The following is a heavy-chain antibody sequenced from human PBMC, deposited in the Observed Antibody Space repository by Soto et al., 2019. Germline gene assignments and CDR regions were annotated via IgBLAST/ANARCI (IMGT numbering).Heavy chain of an antibody. D-gene: IGHD1-7*01. CDR3: ARGGGAGTTDY. Sequence: QVQLQESGPGLVKPSQTLSLTCTVSGGSISSGDYYWRWIRQPPGKGLEWIGYIYYSGSTYYNPSLKSRVTIAVDTSTNQVSLKLSSVTAADTDVYYCARGGGAGTTDYWGQGTLVTVSS. V-gene: IGHV4-30-4*01. J-gene: IGHJ4*02. CDR2: IYYSGST. CDR1: GGSISSGDYY.